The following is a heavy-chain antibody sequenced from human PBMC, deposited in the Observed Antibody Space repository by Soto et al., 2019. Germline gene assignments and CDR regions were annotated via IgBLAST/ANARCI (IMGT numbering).Heavy chain of an antibody. D-gene: IGHD3-10*01. V-gene: IGHV1-2*02. CDR1: GYTFTGYF. CDR3: ARVIRGAYYNSPLDT. CDR2: INPYSGGA. J-gene: IGHJ5*02. Sequence: ALVKVSCKASGYTFTGYFMHWVLQAPGQGLEWMGWINPYSGGADYAQSFQGRVTMTRDTSISTVYMELSRLRFDDTAVYYCARVIRGAYYNSPLDTWGQGTVVTVSS.